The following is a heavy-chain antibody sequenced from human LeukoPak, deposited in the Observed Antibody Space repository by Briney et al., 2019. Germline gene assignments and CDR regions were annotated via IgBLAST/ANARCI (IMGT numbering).Heavy chain of an antibody. Sequence: ASVKVSCKASGGTFSSYAISWVRQAPGQGLEWVGGIIPIFGTANYAQKFQGRVTITTDESTSTAYMELSSLRSEDTAVYYCAIPPVVGATTHFDYWGQGTLVTVSS. CDR1: GGTFSSYA. CDR3: AIPPVVGATTHFDY. V-gene: IGHV1-69*05. CDR2: IIPIFGTA. D-gene: IGHD1-26*01. J-gene: IGHJ4*02.